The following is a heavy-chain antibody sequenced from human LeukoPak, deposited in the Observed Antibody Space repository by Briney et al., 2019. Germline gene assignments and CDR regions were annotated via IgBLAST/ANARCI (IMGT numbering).Heavy chain of an antibody. V-gene: IGHV3-21*01. CDR2: ISSSSYI. Sequence: PGGSLRLSCAASGFTFSSYSMNWVRQAPGKGLEWVSSISSSSYIYYADSVKGRFTISRDNAKNSLYLQMNSLRAEDTAVYYCARVYDILTGSPFDYWGQGTLVTVSS. CDR1: GFTFSSYS. CDR3: ARVYDILTGSPFDY. J-gene: IGHJ4*02. D-gene: IGHD3-9*01.